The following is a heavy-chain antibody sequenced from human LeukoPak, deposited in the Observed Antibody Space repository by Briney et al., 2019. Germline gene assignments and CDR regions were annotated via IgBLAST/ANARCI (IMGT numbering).Heavy chain of an antibody. Sequence: DSVKVSCKASGYTFTGYYMHWVRQAPGQGLELMGWINPNSGGTNYAQKFQGRVTMTRDTSISTAYMELSRLRSDDTAVYYCARRIAAAGPFDYWGQGTLVTVSS. D-gene: IGHD6-13*01. CDR3: ARRIAAAGPFDY. CDR2: INPNSGGT. V-gene: IGHV1-2*02. J-gene: IGHJ4*02. CDR1: GYTFTGYY.